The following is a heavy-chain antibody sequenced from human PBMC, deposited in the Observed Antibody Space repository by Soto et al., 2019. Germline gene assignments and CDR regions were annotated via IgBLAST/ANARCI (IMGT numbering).Heavy chain of an antibody. V-gene: IGHV4-34*01. CDR3: ARVPLYYDILTGYIDY. CDR2: INHSGST. Sequence: SETLSLTCAVYCGSFSGYYWSWIRQPPGKGLEWIGEINHSGSTNYNPSLKSRVTISVDTSKNQFSLKLSSVTAADTAVYYCARVPLYYDILTGYIDYWGQGTLVTVSS. D-gene: IGHD3-9*01. J-gene: IGHJ4*02. CDR1: CGSFSGYY.